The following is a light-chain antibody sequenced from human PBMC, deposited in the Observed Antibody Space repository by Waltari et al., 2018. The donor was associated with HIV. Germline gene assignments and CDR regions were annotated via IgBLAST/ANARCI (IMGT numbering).Light chain of an antibody. CDR3: QQYGDSPRT. Sequence: DIVSTQSPGTLSISPGERATLSCRDSQDIFTNYLHWYQQKPGQPPRLLIYDASKRATGIPARFSGSGSGSDFTLTISRLEPEDFAVYYCQQYGDSPRTFGHGTRVEI. V-gene: IGKV3-20*01. J-gene: IGKJ1*01. CDR1: QDIFTNY. CDR2: DAS.